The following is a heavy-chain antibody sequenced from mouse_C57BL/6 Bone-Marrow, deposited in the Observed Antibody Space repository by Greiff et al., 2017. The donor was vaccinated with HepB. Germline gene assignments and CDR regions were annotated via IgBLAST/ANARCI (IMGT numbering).Heavy chain of an antibody. CDR3: ARYDGYPYYAMDY. J-gene: IGHJ4*01. CDR2: IYPGDGDT. D-gene: IGHD2-3*01. V-gene: IGHV1-82*01. CDR1: GYAFSSSW. Sequence: QVQLQQSGPELVKPGASVKISCKASGYAFSSSWMNWVKQRPGKGLEWIGRIYPGDGDTNYTGKFKGKATLTADKSSSTAYMQLSSLTSEDSAVYFCARYDGYPYYAMDYWGQGTSVTVSS.